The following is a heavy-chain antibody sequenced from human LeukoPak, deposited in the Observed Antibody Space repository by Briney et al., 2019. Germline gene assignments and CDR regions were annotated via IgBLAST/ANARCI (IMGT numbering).Heavy chain of an antibody. V-gene: IGHV4-34*01. CDR3: ATRIMTASRFFDF. D-gene: IGHD5-18*01. Sequence: SETLSLTCAVYGGSFSGYYWSWIRQPPGKGLEWIGEINHSGSTNYNPSLKSRVTISVDTSKNQFCLNLSSVTAADTAVYYCATRIMTASRFFDFWGRGTLVTVSA. J-gene: IGHJ4*02. CDR1: GGSFSGYY. CDR2: INHSGST.